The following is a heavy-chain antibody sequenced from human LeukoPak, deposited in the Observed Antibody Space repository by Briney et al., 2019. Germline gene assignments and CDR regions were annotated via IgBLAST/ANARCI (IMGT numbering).Heavy chain of an antibody. CDR2: ISGSSSTI. CDR3: ARKAVAGTVFDY. CDR1: AFTFTSYN. D-gene: IGHD6-19*01. V-gene: IGHV3-48*02. Sequence: PGGSLRLSCGASAFTFTSYNMNWVRQAPGKGLVWISYISGSSSTIYYADSVKGRFTISRDNAKNSLYLQMNSLRDEDTAVYYCARKAVAGTVFDYWGQGILVTVSS. J-gene: IGHJ4*02.